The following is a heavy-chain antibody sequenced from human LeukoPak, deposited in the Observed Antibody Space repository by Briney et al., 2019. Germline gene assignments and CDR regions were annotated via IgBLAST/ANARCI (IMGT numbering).Heavy chain of an antibody. D-gene: IGHD3-3*01. CDR2: VCAYNGNT. Sequence: ASVTDSCKASGYTFTSYGSSWVRQPPGQGLAWVGCVCAYNGNTNYAQTLQGRVIMTIDRSTNNAYMALRSLRSDDTAVYYCARTITIFGVARDAFDIWGQGTMVTVSS. CDR3: ARTITIFGVARDAFDI. V-gene: IGHV1-18*01. J-gene: IGHJ3*02. CDR1: GYTFTSYG.